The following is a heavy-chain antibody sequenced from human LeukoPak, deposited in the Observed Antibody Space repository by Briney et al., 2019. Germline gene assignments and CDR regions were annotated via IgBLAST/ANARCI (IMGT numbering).Heavy chain of an antibody. Sequence: GESLKISCKGSGYSFTSYWIGWVRQLPGKGLEWMGIIYPGDSDTRYSPSFQGQVTISADKSISTAYLQWSSLKASDTAMYYCARRGGYCSSTSCSPGGWFDPWGQGTLVTVSS. CDR2: IYPGDSDT. CDR3: ARRGGYCSSTSCSPGGWFDP. V-gene: IGHV5-51*01. CDR1: GYSFTSYW. D-gene: IGHD2-2*01. J-gene: IGHJ5*02.